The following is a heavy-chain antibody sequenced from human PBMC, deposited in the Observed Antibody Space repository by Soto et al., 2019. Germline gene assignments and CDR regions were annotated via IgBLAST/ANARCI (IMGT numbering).Heavy chain of an antibody. CDR1: GFTFNTYW. Sequence: EVQLVESGGGLVQPGGSLRLSCAASGFTFNTYWMHWVRQAPGKGLVWVSRISSDGRSTTYADSVKGRFTISRDNANNSLYLQMNSLRAEDTAVYYWARGLPSGVVVTATRGDAIDVWGQGTTVTVSS. D-gene: IGHD2-15*01. J-gene: IGHJ6*02. V-gene: IGHV3-74*01. CDR2: ISSDGRST. CDR3: ARGLPSGVVVTATRGDAIDV.